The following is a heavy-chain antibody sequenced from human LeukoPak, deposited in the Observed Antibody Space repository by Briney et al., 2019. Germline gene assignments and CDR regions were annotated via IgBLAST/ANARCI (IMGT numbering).Heavy chain of an antibody. Sequence: GGSLRLSCTASGFTFSGFDMQWVRQAPGKWREWVAFVRHDGSNKYYADSVKGRFTISRDNSKNTLYLQLNSLRPEDTAVYYCARQIGTYSIDYWGQGTLVTVSS. J-gene: IGHJ4*02. CDR1: GFTFSGFD. CDR2: VRHDGSNK. D-gene: IGHD1-26*01. V-gene: IGHV3-30*02. CDR3: ARQIGTYSIDY.